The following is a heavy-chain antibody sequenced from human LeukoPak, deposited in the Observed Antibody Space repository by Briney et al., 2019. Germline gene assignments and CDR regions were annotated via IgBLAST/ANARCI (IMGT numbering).Heavy chain of an antibody. D-gene: IGHD3-22*01. CDR2: IYHSGST. CDR1: GYSISSGYY. V-gene: IGHV4-38-2*02. CDR3: ARTEYYYDSSGYYLDAFDI. J-gene: IGHJ3*02. Sequence: PSETLSLTCTVSGYSISSGYYWGWIRQPPGKGLEWIGSIYHSGSTNYNPSLKSRVTISVDKSKNQFSLKLSSVTAADTAVYYCARTEYYYDSSGYYLDAFDIWGQGTMVTVSS.